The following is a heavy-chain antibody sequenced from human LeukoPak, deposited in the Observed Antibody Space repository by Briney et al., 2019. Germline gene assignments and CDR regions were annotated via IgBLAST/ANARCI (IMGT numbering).Heavy chain of an antibody. CDR3: AREGSDWNYYYYMDV. CDR1: GFIFLRCD. J-gene: IGHJ6*03. Sequence: SGGSLRLSCAASGFIFLRCDIHWVRQAPGKGLEWVANIKQDGSEKYYVDSVKGRFTISRDNAKNSLYLQMNSLRAEDTAVYYCAREGSDWNYYYYMDVWGKGTTVTISS. V-gene: IGHV3-7*01. CDR2: IKQDGSEK. D-gene: IGHD6-19*01.